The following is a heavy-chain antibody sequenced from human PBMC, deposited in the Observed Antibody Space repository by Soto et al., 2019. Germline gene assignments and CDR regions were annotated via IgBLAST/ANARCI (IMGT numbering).Heavy chain of an antibody. CDR2: LSGSGTST. D-gene: IGHD6-19*01. CDR1: GFSFVNYA. Sequence: EVQLLESGGGLVQPGGSLRLSCGASGFSFVNYAMNWVRQAPGKGLEWVSGLSGSGTSTYYADSVKGRFTISRDNSRDTLFLQMNSLTADDTAVYYCAKATTNGGWFNPFDSWGQGALVTVSS. CDR3: AKATTNGGWFNPFDS. V-gene: IGHV3-23*01. J-gene: IGHJ4*02.